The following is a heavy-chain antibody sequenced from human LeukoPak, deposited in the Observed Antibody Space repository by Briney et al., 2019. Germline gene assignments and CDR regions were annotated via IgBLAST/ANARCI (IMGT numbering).Heavy chain of an antibody. CDR3: ARVLRARSGHYDNRSWYYFDY. J-gene: IGHJ4*02. V-gene: IGHV3-53*01. D-gene: IGHD3-9*01. CDR1: GLTVSSNY. Sequence: GGSLRLSCAASGLTVSSNYMSWVRQAPGKGLEWVSVIYSGGSTYYADSVKGRFTISRDNSKNTRYLQMNSLRAEDTAVYYCARVLRARSGHYDNRSWYYFDYWGQRTLVTVSS. CDR2: IYSGGST.